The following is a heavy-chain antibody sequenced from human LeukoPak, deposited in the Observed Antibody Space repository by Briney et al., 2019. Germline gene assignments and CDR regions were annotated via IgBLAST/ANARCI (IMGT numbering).Heavy chain of an antibody. J-gene: IGHJ6*02. CDR3: ARLKGGHYYYGMDV. D-gene: IGHD3-16*01. Sequence: SETLSLTCTVSGGSISSYYWSWIRQPPGKGVEWIGYIYYSGSTNYNPSLKSRVTISVDTSKNQFSLKLSSVTAADTAVYYCARLKGGHYYYGMDVWGQGTTVTVSS. CDR2: IYYSGST. CDR1: GGSISSYY. V-gene: IGHV4-59*08.